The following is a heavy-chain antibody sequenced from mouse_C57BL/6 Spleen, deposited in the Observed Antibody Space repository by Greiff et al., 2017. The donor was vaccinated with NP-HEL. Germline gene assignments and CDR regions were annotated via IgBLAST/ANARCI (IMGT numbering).Heavy chain of an antibody. CDR3: ARRDYGSSYRAWFAY. CDR1: GYTFTSYW. CDR2: IDPSDSYT. Sequence: QVQLQQPGAELVKPGASVKLSCKASGYTFTSYWMQWVKQRPGQGLEWIGEIDPSDSYTNYNQKFKGKATLTVDPSSSTAYMQLSSLTSEDSAVYYCARRDYGSSYRAWFAYWGQGTLVTVSA. D-gene: IGHD1-1*01. J-gene: IGHJ3*01. V-gene: IGHV1-50*01.